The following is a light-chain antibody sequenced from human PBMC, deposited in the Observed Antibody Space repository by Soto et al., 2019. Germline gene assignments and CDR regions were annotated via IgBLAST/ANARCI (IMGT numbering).Light chain of an antibody. V-gene: IGKV1-8*01. CDR1: QGISSY. CDR3: QQYDKLPIT. CDR2: AAS. Sequence: AIRMTQSPSSLSASTGDRVTITCRASQGISSYLAWYQQKPGKAPKLLIYAASTLQSGVPSRFSGSGSGTDFTLTISCLQSEDFATYYCQQYDKLPITFGQGTRLEIK. J-gene: IGKJ5*01.